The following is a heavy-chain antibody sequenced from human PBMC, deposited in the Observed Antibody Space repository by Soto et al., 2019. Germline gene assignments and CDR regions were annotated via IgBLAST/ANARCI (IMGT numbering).Heavy chain of an antibody. J-gene: IGHJ6*03. Sequence: ASVKVSCKASGGTFSSYTISWVRQAPGQGLEWMGRIIPILGIANYAQKFQGRVTITADKSTSTAYMELSSLRSEDTAVYYCARRGGPHDYYMDVWGKGTTVTVSS. V-gene: IGHV1-69*02. CDR1: GGTFSSYT. CDR2: IIPILGIA. CDR3: ARRGGPHDYYMDV. D-gene: IGHD3-16*01.